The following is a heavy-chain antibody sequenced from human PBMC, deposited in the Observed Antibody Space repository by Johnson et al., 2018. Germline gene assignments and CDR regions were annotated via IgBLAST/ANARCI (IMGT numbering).Heavy chain of an antibody. CDR1: GFTFSSYS. V-gene: IGHV3-21*01. Sequence: VQLVESGGGLVKPGGSLRLSCAASGFTFSSYSMNWVRQAPGKGLEWVSSITSNTAYVYYADSVRGRFTISRDNAKNSLYLQMNSLRVEDTAVYYCARSSSGSNSGYWIFFSWGQGTLVTVSS. CDR2: ITSNTAYV. CDR3: ARSSSGSNSGYWIFFS. D-gene: IGHD6-13*01. J-gene: IGHJ4*02.